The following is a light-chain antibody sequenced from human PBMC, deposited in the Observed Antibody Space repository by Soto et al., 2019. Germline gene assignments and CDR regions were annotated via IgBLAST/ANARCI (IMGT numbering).Light chain of an antibody. CDR1: QSVSSSSY. Sequence: EIVLTQSPGTLSLSPGERATLSCRASQSVSSSSYLAWYQQKPGQAPRLLIYGASSRPTGIPDRFSGSGSATYCTLSISRLEPEDGAVYYCRQDCSTPPYTFGQGNKVEIK. J-gene: IGKJ2*01. CDR3: RQDCSTPPYT. CDR2: GAS. V-gene: IGKV3-20*01.